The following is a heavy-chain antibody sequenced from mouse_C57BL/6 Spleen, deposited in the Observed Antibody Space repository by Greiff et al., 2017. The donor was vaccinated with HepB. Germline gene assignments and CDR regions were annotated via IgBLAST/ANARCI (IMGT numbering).Heavy chain of an antibody. V-gene: IGHV7-3*01. CDR3: ARWGLYYDHDGVGAMDY. J-gene: IGHJ4*01. CDR1: GFTFTDYY. Sequence: EVKLVESGGGLVQPGGSLSLSCAASGFTFTDYYMSWVRQPPGKALEWLGFIRNKANGYTTEYSASVKGRFTISRDNSQSILYLQMNALRAEDSATYYCARWGLYYDHDGVGAMDYWGQGTSVTVSS. D-gene: IGHD2-4*01. CDR2: IRNKANGYTT.